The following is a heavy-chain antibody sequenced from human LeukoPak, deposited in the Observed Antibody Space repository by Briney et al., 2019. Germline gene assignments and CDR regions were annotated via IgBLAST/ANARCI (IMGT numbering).Heavy chain of an antibody. Sequence: GGSLRLSCAASGFTFSSYAMHWVRQAPGKGLEWVAVISYDGSNKYYADSVKGRFTISRGNSKNTLYLQMNSLRAEDTAVYYCARESAYCTNGVCSGVYFDYWGQGTLVTVSS. V-gene: IGHV3-30-3*01. CDR1: GFTFSSYA. J-gene: IGHJ4*02. CDR3: ARESAYCTNGVCSGVYFDY. D-gene: IGHD2-8*01. CDR2: ISYDGSNK.